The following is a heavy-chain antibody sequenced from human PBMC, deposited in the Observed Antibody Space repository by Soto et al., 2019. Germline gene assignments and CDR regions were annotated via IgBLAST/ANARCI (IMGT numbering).Heavy chain of an antibody. J-gene: IGHJ5*02. D-gene: IGHD3-22*01. Sequence: QVQLQESGPGLVKPSQTLSLTCTVSGGSISSGGYYWSWIRQHPGKGLEWIGYIYYSGSTYYNPSLKSRVTISVDTSKNQSYLKLSSVTAADTAVYYCARDQGYYDSSGYYTWFDPWGQGTLVTVSS. CDR1: GGSISSGGYY. CDR3: ARDQGYYDSSGYYTWFDP. CDR2: IYYSGST. V-gene: IGHV4-31*03.